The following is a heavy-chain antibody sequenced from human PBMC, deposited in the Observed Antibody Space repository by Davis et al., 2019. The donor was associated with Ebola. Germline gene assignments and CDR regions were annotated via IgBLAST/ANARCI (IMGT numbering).Heavy chain of an antibody. Sequence: SETLSLTCTVSGGSMYSSSYYWSWIRQPPGKGLEWIGYIYYSGNTNYNPSLKSRVTISVDTSKNQFPLKLSSVTAADTAVYYCARARYCTNGVCYPIFGYWGQGTLVTVSS. CDR1: GGSMYSSSYY. J-gene: IGHJ4*02. V-gene: IGHV4-61*01. CDR3: ARARYCTNGVCYPIFGY. D-gene: IGHD2-8*01. CDR2: IYYSGNT.